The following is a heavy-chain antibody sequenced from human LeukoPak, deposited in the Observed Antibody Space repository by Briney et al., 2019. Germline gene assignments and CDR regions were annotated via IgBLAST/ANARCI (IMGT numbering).Heavy chain of an antibody. CDR3: ARGLRRGLTMIVGVRRQQYYFDY. D-gene: IGHD3-22*01. Sequence: SETLSLTCAVYGGTFSGYYWNWIRQPPGKGLEWIGEIKHSGNTNYDPSLKSRVTVSVDLSKTQFSLKLSSVTAADTAVYYCARGLRRGLTMIVGVRRQQYYFDYWGQGTLVTVSS. J-gene: IGHJ4*02. V-gene: IGHV4-34*01. CDR1: GGTFSGYY. CDR2: IKHSGNT.